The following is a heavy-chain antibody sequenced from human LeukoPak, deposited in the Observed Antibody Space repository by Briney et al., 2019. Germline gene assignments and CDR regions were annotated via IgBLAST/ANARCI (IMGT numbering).Heavy chain of an antibody. D-gene: IGHD3-10*01. CDR1: GGTLSSYA. Sequence: AASVKVSCKASGGTLSSYAISWVRQAPGQGLEWMGGIIPIFGTANYAQKFQGRVTITADESTSTAYMELSSLRSEDTAVYYCARDWAITMVRGVIHIFDYWGQGTLVTVSS. CDR3: ARDWAITMVRGVIHIFDY. CDR2: IIPIFGTA. V-gene: IGHV1-69*13. J-gene: IGHJ4*02.